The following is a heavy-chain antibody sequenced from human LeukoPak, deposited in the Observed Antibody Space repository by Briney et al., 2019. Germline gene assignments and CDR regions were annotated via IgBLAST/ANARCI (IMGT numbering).Heavy chain of an antibody. CDR2: IIPILGIA. D-gene: IGHD5-24*01. Sequence: ASVKVSCKASGGTFSSYAISWVRPAPGQGLEWMGRIIPILGIANYAQKFQGRVTITADKSTSTAYMELSSLRSEDTAVYYCARDGEMATIQAVDYWGQGTLVTVSS. CDR3: ARDGEMATIQAVDY. CDR1: GGTFSSYA. J-gene: IGHJ4*02. V-gene: IGHV1-69*04.